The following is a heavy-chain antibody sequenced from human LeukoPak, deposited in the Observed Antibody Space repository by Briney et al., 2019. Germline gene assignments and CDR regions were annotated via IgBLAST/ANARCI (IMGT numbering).Heavy chain of an antibody. Sequence: GRSLRLSCAASGFTFSSYGMHWVRQAPGKGLEWVAVIWYDGSNKYYADSVKGRFTISRDNSKDTLYLQMNSLRAEDTAVYYCARAGQVGIQLWSTSAFDYWGQGTLVTVSS. CDR2: IWYDGSNK. CDR1: GFTFSSYG. CDR3: ARAGQVGIQLWSTSAFDY. J-gene: IGHJ4*02. D-gene: IGHD5-18*01. V-gene: IGHV3-33*01.